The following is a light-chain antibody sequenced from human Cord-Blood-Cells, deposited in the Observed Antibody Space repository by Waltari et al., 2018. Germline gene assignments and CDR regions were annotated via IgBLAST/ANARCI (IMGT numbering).Light chain of an antibody. CDR1: SSNIGSNT. J-gene: IGLJ3*02. CDR3: AAWDDSLNGHWV. Sequence: QSVLTQPPSASGTPGQRVPISCSGSSSNIGSNTVKWYQQLPGTAPKLLIFSNNQRPSGVPDRFSGSKSGTSASLAISGLQSEDEADYYCAAWDDSLNGHWVFGGGTKLTVL. V-gene: IGLV1-44*01. CDR2: SNN.